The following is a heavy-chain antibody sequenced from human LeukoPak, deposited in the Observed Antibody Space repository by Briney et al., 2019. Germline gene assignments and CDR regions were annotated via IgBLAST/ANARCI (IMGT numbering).Heavy chain of an antibody. CDR3: AKDLYGDHNFDC. CDR2: ISGSDDST. Sequence: GGSLRLSCAASGFTFTNYAMTWVRQAPGKGLEWISTISGSDDSTYYADSVKGRFTISRDNSKNTLYLQMNSLRAEDTAVYYCAKDLYGDHNFDCWGQGTLVTGSS. D-gene: IGHD4-17*01. CDR1: GFTFTNYA. J-gene: IGHJ4*02. V-gene: IGHV3-23*01.